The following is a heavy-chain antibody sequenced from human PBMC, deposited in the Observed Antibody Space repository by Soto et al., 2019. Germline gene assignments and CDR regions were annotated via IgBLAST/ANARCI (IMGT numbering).Heavy chain of an antibody. J-gene: IGHJ6*02. CDR2: INSDGSST. V-gene: IGHV3-74*01. Sequence: GGSLRLSCAASGFTFSSYWMHWVRQAPGKGLVWVSRINSDGSSTSYADSVKGRFTISRDNAKNTLYLQMNSLRAEDTAVYYCARDQPSDILRFLEWLPNYYYYYGTDVWGQGTTVTVSS. D-gene: IGHD3-3*01. CDR3: ARDQPSDILRFLEWLPNYYYYYGTDV. CDR1: GFTFSSYW.